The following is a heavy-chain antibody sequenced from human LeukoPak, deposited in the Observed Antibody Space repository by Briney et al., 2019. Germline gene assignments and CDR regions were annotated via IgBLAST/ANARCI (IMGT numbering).Heavy chain of an antibody. CDR2: IWPGDSET. CDR1: GYSFTSYR. CDR3: ARQTSSGHLDY. D-gene: IGHD3-22*01. J-gene: IGHJ4*02. Sequence: GSLKISCKGSGYSFTSYRIAWVRQMPGKGPEWMGIIWPGDSETRYGPSFQGQVTISADKSINTAYLQWSSLKASDTTVYYCARQTSSGHLDYWGQGTLVTVSS. V-gene: IGHV5-51*01.